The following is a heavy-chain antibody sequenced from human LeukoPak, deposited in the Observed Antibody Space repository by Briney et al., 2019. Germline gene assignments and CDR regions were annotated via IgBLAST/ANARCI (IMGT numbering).Heavy chain of an antibody. J-gene: IGHJ4*02. D-gene: IGHD1-1*01. V-gene: IGHV3-23*01. Sequence: PGGSLRLSCAASGFTFSSYAMSWVRQAPGKGLEWVSAISGSGSSTYYADSVKGRFTISRDDSKNTLYLQMNTLRAEDTAVYYCAKAATGTTGGYWGQGTLVTVSS. CDR2: ISGSGSST. CDR1: GFTFSSYA. CDR3: AKAATGTTGGY.